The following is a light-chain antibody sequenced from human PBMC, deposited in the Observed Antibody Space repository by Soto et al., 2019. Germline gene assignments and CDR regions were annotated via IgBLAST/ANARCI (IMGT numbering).Light chain of an antibody. J-gene: IGKJ3*01. V-gene: IGKV3-11*01. Sequence: EIVMTQSPATLSLSPGQRATLSCRASQSVSSSLAWYQQKPGQAPTLLIYDAANRATGIPARFSGSGSGTDFTLTISSLEPEDSAVYYCQQRNNWPPGFTFGPGTKVEIK. CDR2: DAA. CDR1: QSVSSS. CDR3: QQRNNWPPGFT.